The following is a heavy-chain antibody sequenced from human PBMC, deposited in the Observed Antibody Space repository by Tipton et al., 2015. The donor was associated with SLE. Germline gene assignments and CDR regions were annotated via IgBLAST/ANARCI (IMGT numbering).Heavy chain of an antibody. Sequence: TLSLTCTVSGGSITSGSYYWSWIRQPAGKGLEWNGRIYTSGRTNYNPSLKSRVTMSVDTSKKQFSLKLSSVTAADTAVYYCARPTGDNFDYWGQGILVTVSS. CDR2: IYTSGRT. D-gene: IGHD7-27*01. V-gene: IGHV4-61*02. CDR1: GGSITSGSYY. J-gene: IGHJ4*02. CDR3: ARPTGDNFDY.